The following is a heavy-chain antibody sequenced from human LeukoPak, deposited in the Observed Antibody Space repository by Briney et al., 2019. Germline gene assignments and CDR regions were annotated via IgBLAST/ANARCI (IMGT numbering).Heavy chain of an antibody. CDR3: AKAGQWLIPYYYYYYMDV. CDR1: GFTFSSYG. CDR2: IRYDGSNK. D-gene: IGHD6-19*01. J-gene: IGHJ6*03. Sequence: GGSLRLSCAASGFTFSSYGMHWVRQAPGKGLEWVAFIRYDGSNKYYADSVKGRFTISRDNSKNTLYLQMNSLRAEDTAVYYCAKAGQWLIPYYYYYYMDVWGKGTTVTVSS. V-gene: IGHV3-30*02.